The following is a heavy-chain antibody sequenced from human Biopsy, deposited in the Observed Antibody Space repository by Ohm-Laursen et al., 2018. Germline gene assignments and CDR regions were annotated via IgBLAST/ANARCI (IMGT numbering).Heavy chain of an antibody. D-gene: IGHD1-14*01. CDR3: VKQWEGYNFDS. CDR1: GFTFHTYA. CDR2: IDVCDYNT. J-gene: IGHJ5*01. V-gene: IGHV3-23*01. Sequence: GSLRLSLAASGFTFHTYAINWVRQAPGKGLEWVAHIDVCDYNTYYADSVRGRFTISKDNSKQMVHLEINSLTADDTAVYYCVKQWEGYNFDSWGQGTLVTVSS.